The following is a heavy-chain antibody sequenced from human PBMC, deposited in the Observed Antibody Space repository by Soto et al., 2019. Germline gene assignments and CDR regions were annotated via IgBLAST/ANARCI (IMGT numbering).Heavy chain of an antibody. Sequence: ASVKVSCKASGYTFTSYSMHWVRQAPGQRLEWMGWINGNNGDTTYSQNFQGRVTITRDTSASTAYMELGSLRSEDTAVYYCARPMNYNDYLDCWGQGTLVTVSS. V-gene: IGHV1-3*01. J-gene: IGHJ4*02. D-gene: IGHD3-10*01. CDR2: INGNNGDT. CDR1: GYTFTSYS. CDR3: ARPMNYNDYLDC.